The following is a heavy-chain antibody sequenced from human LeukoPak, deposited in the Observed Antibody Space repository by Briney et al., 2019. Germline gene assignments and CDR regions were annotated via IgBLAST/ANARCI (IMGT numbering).Heavy chain of an antibody. D-gene: IGHD3-22*01. CDR3: AKEHYDSSGYYWRGTDY. V-gene: IGHV3-23*01. J-gene: IGHJ4*02. Sequence: GGSLRLSCAASGFTFSSYAMNWVRQAPGKGLEWVSTISGSGRSTYYADSVKGRFTISRDNSKNTLYLQMNSLRAEDTAVYYCAKEHYDSSGYYWRGTDYWGPGTLVTVSS. CDR1: GFTFSSYA. CDR2: ISGSGRST.